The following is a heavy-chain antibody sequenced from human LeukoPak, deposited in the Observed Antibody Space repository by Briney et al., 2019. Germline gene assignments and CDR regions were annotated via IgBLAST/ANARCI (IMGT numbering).Heavy chain of an antibody. V-gene: IGHV3-30-3*01. J-gene: IGHJ4*02. CDR3: ARDDGDDISIVNDYYLDS. Sequence: GGSLRLSCAASGLTFSSYAMHWVRQAPGKGLEWVAVISYDGSNKYYADSVKGRFTISRDNSKNTLYLQMNSLRTEDTAVYYCARDDGDDISIVNDYYLDSWGQGTLVTVSS. CDR1: GLTFSSYA. D-gene: IGHD2/OR15-2a*01. CDR2: ISYDGSNK.